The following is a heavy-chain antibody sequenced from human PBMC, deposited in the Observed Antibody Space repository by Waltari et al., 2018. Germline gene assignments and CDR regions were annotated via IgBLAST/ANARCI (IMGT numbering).Heavy chain of an antibody. V-gene: IGHV1-24*01. CDR3: AILMTTVTTRDRGAFDI. J-gene: IGHJ3*02. CDR1: GYTLTELS. Sequence: QVQLVQSGAEVKKPGASVKVSCKVSGYTLTELSMHWVRQAPGKGLEWIGGFDPADGETLYAQQFQGRVTMTEDTSTDTAYMELSSLRSEDTAVYYCAILMTTVTTRDRGAFDIWGQGTMVTVSS. D-gene: IGHD4-17*01. CDR2: FDPADGET.